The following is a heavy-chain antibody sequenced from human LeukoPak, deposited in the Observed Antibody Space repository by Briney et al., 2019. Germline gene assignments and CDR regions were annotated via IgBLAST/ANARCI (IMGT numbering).Heavy chain of an antibody. D-gene: IGHD3-22*01. CDR2: IDSSGGST. CDR1: GFIFSSYA. V-gene: IGHV3-23*01. Sequence: GGSLRLSCAASGFIFSSYAMSWVRQAPGKGLEWVSSIDSSGGSTFYPDSVRGRFTISRDNSKNTLYLQMNSLRAEDTAVYYCAKYYDNSGPSYDYWGQGTLVTVSS. CDR3: AKYYDNSGPSYDY. J-gene: IGHJ4*02.